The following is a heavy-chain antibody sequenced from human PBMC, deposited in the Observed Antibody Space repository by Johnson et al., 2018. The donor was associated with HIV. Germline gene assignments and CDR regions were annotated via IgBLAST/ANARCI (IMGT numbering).Heavy chain of an antibody. CDR2: ISYDGSNK. V-gene: IGHV3-30*04. Sequence: QVQLVESGGGLVKPGGSLRLSCAASGFTFSSYSMHWVRQAPGKGLEWVAVISYDGSNKYYADSVKGRFTISRDNSKNTLYLQMNSLRAEDTAVYYCAKDRNWGRLFDGFDIWGRGTMVTVSS. CDR1: GFTFSSYS. J-gene: IGHJ3*02. D-gene: IGHD7-27*01. CDR3: AKDRNWGRLFDGFDI.